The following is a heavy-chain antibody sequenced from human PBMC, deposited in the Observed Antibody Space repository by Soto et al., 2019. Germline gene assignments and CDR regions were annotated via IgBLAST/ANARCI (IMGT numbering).Heavy chain of an antibody. CDR1: GGSISSSSNY. CDR3: ASGGAGDFWSGYYYYYGMDV. Sequence: SETLSLTCTVSGGSISSSSNYWGWLRQPPGKGREWIGSIYYSGSTYYNPSLKSRVTVSVDTSKNQFSLKLSSVTAADTAVYYCASGGAGDFWSGYYYYYGMDVWGQGTTVTVSS. D-gene: IGHD3-3*01. J-gene: IGHJ6*02. V-gene: IGHV4-39*01. CDR2: IYYSGST.